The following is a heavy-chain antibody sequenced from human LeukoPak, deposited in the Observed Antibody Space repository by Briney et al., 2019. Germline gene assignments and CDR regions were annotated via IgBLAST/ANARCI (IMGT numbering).Heavy chain of an antibody. Sequence: SETLSLTCAVYGGSFSGYYWSWIRQPPGKGLEWIGEINHSGSTNYNPSLKSRVTISVDTSKNQFSLKLSSVTAADTDVYYCAREHRVYDILTGYQQPRYTDVWGKGTTVTVSS. CDR2: INHSGST. CDR3: AREHRVYDILTGYQQPRYTDV. V-gene: IGHV4-34*01. D-gene: IGHD3-9*01. J-gene: IGHJ6*03. CDR1: GGSFSGYY.